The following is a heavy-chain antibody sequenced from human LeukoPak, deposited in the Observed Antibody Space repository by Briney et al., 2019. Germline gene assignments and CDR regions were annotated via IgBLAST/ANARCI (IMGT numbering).Heavy chain of an antibody. CDR2: INPNSGGT. CDR1: GYTFTGYY. V-gene: IGHV1-2*02. D-gene: IGHD3-3*01. CDR3: ARAGIFGVDPVEY. Sequence: ASVKLSCKASGYTFTGYYMHWVRQAPGQGLEWMGWINPNSGGTNYAQNFQGRVTMTRDTSISTAYMELSRLRSDETGVYYCARAGIFGVDPVEYWGQGTLVTVSS. J-gene: IGHJ4*02.